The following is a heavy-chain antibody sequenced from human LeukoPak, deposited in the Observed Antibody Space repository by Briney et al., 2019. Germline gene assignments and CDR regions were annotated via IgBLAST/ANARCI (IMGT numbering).Heavy chain of an antibody. V-gene: IGHV3-48*03. D-gene: IGHD4-17*01. J-gene: IGHJ6*03. Sequence: GGPLRLSCAASGFTFSSYEMNWVRQAPGKGLEWVSYISSSGSTIYYADSVKGRFTISRDNAKKSLYLQMNSLRAEDTAVYYCARVDGDYDYYYYMDVWGKGTTVTVSS. CDR1: GFTFSSYE. CDR2: ISSSGSTI. CDR3: ARVDGDYDYYYYMDV.